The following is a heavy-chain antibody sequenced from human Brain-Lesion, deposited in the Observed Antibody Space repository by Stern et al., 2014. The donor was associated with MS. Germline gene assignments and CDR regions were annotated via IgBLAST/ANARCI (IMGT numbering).Heavy chain of an antibody. CDR3: ARSPATPSGYDRFDY. V-gene: IGHV5-51*03. Sequence: VQLVESGAEVKKPGESLKISCEASGYLFDDYWIGWVRQMSGRGLELVAIIFPRDSNTRYSPSVQGQVTISADKSISTAYLPWSSLKASDPPMYYCARSPATPSGYDRFDYWGQGALVTVSS. CDR1: GYLFDDYW. J-gene: IGHJ4*02. CDR2: IFPRDSNT. D-gene: IGHD5-12*01.